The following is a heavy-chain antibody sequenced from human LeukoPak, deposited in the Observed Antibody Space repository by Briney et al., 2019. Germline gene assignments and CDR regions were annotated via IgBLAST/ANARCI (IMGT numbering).Heavy chain of an antibody. Sequence: GGSLRLSCAASGFTVSSNYMSWVRQAPGKGLEWVSVIYRGGSAYYADSVKGRFTISRDNSKNSLYLQMNSLRAEDTAIYYCAGDLGSYSSGWYMGFDYWGQGTLVTVSS. CDR1: GFTVSSNY. CDR3: AGDLGSYSSGWYMGFDY. D-gene: IGHD6-19*01. V-gene: IGHV3-53*01. J-gene: IGHJ4*02. CDR2: IYRGGSA.